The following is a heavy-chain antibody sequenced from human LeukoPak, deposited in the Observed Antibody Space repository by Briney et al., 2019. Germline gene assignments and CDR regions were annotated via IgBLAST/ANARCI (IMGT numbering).Heavy chain of an antibody. CDR3: ARDPRSGYYYYYYGMDV. Sequence: GASVKVSCKASGYTFTSYYMHWVRQAPGQGLEWMGIINPGGGSTSYAQKFQGRVTMTRDTSTSTVYMELSSLRSEDTAVYYCARDPRSGYYYYYYGMDVWGQGTTVTVSS. CDR1: GYTFTSYY. D-gene: IGHD3-22*01. J-gene: IGHJ6*02. CDR2: INPGGGST. V-gene: IGHV1-46*01.